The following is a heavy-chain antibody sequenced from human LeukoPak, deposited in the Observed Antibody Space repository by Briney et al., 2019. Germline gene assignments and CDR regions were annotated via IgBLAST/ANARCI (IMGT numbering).Heavy chain of an antibody. CDR1: GFTFSSYA. CDR3: ARDRPYYDFWSGYSMDY. Sequence: GGSLRLSCAASGFTFSSYAMSWVRQAPGKGLEWVSAISGSGGSTYYADSVKGRFTISRDNAKNSLYLQMNSLRAEDTAVYYCARDRPYYDFWSGYSMDYWGQGTLVTVSS. D-gene: IGHD3-3*01. CDR2: ISGSGGST. V-gene: IGHV3-23*01. J-gene: IGHJ4*02.